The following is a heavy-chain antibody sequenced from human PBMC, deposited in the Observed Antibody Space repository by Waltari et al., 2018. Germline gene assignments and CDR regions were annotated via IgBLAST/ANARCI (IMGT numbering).Heavy chain of an antibody. CDR3: AKDFYGGDPLGYFDY. V-gene: IGHV3-30*18. CDR1: GFTFSSYG. D-gene: IGHD2-21*02. J-gene: IGHJ4*02. Sequence: QVQLVESGGGVVQPGRSLRLSCAASGFTFSSYGMHWVRQAPGKGLEWVAVISYDGSNKYYADSVKGRFTISRDNSKNTLYLQMNSLRAEDTAVYYCAKDFYGGDPLGYFDYWGQGTLVTVSS. CDR2: ISYDGSNK.